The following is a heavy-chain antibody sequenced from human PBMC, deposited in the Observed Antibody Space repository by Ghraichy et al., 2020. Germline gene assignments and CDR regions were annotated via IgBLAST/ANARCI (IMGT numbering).Heavy chain of an antibody. J-gene: IGHJ4*02. V-gene: IGHV3-21*01. CDR3: ARTGGVDGDYDPYYFSY. CDR2: ISSSSIYI. CDR1: GFTFSTYS. D-gene: IGHD4-17*01. Sequence: GESLNISCAASGFTFSTYSLNWVRQAPGKGLGWVSSISSSSIYIYHADSVKGRFTTSRDNVGSSLYLQMNSLRAEDTAVYYCARTGGVDGDYDPYYFSYWGQGTLVTVSS.